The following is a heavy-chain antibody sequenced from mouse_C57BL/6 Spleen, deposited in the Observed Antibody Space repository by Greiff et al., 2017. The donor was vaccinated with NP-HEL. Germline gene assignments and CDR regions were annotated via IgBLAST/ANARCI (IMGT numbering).Heavy chain of an antibody. Sequence: QVQLQQPGAELVKPGASVKLSCKASGYTFTSYWMHWVKQRPGQGLEWIGMIHPNSGSTNYNEKFKSKATLTVDKSSSTAYMQLSSLTSEESAVYYCARKGDWLAWFAHWGQETLVTVSA. D-gene: IGHD3-3*01. CDR1: GYTFTSYW. CDR3: ARKGDWLAWFAH. CDR2: IHPNSGST. V-gene: IGHV1-64*01. J-gene: IGHJ3*01.